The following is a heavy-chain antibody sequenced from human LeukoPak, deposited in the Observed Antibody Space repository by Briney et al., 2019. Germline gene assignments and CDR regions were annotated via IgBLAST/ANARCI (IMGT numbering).Heavy chain of an antibody. CDR1: GFTFSSYG. Sequence: TGGSLRLSCAASGFTFSSYGMHWVRQAPGKGLEWVAVISYDGSNKYYADSVKGRFTISRDNSKNTLYLQMNSLRAEDTAVYYCAKARGYSGPEGSYYFDYWGQGTLVTVSS. CDR3: AKARGYSGPEGSYYFDY. D-gene: IGHD5-12*01. J-gene: IGHJ4*02. V-gene: IGHV3-30*18. CDR2: ISYDGSNK.